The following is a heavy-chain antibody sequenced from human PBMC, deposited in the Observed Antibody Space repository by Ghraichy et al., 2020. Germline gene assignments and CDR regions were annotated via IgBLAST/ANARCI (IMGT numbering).Heavy chain of an antibody. V-gene: IGHV4-39*07. CDR1: GGSISSSSYY. Sequence: SETLSLTCTVSGGSISSSSYYWGWIRQPPGKGLEWIGSIYYSGSTYYNPSLKSRVTISVDTSKNQFSLTLSSVTAADTAVYYCARDLYDFWSGQLGAFDIWGQGTMVTVSS. J-gene: IGHJ3*02. CDR3: ARDLYDFWSGQLGAFDI. CDR2: IYYSGST. D-gene: IGHD3-3*01.